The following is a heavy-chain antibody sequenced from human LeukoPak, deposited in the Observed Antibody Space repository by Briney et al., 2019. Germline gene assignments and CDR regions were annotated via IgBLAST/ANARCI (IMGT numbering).Heavy chain of an antibody. V-gene: IGHV4-31*03. D-gene: IGHD3-22*01. CDR1: GGSISSGGYY. Sequence: SQTLSLTCTVSGGSISSGGYYWSWIRQHPGKGLEWIGYIYYSGSTYYNPPLKSRVTISVDTSKNQFSLKLSSVTAADTAVYYCARGHYDSSGYYLTSWFDPWGQGTLVTVSS. CDR2: IYYSGST. CDR3: ARGHYDSSGYYLTSWFDP. J-gene: IGHJ5*02.